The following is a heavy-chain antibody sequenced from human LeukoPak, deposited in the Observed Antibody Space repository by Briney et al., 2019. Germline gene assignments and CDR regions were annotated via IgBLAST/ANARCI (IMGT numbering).Heavy chain of an antibody. CDR1: GYTFTGYY. CDR3: ATDSFGGDRPVDY. D-gene: IGHD4-17*01. J-gene: IGHJ4*02. Sequence: GASVKVSCKASGYTFTGYYMHWVRQAPGQGLEWMGRVDPEDGESLYAEKFQGRLTITADTSIDTVYMELSSLRSEDTALYFCATDSFGGDRPVDYWGQGTLVTVSS. V-gene: IGHV1-69-2*01. CDR2: VDPEDGES.